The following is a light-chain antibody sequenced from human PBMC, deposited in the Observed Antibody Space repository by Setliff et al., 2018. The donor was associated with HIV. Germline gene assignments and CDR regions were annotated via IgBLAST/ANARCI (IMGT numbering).Light chain of an antibody. Sequence: QSALTQPASVSGSLGQSITMSCTGTSRDVGGHNYVSWYQQHPGKAPKLMIYDVSNRPSGVSNRFSGSKSGSTASLTISGLQAEDEADYYCSSYTSSSILDVVFGGGTKVTVL. CDR1: SRDVGGHNY. J-gene: IGLJ2*01. CDR2: DVS. CDR3: SSYTSSSILDVV. V-gene: IGLV2-14*03.